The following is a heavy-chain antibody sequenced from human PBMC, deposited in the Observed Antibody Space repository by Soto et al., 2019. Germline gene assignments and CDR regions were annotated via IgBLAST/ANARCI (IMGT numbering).Heavy chain of an antibody. J-gene: IGHJ4*02. Sequence: SETLSLTCTVSGGSISSSSYYWGWIRHPPGKGLEWIGSIYYSGSTYYNPSLKSRVTISVDTSKNQFSLKLSSVTAADTAVYYCARHGGDFDWLYDFDYWGQGTLVTVSS. V-gene: IGHV4-39*01. CDR3: ARHGGDFDWLYDFDY. D-gene: IGHD3-9*01. CDR1: GGSISSSSYY. CDR2: IYYSGST.